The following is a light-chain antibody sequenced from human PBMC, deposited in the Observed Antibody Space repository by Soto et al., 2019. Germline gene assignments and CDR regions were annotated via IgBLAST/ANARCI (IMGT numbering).Light chain of an antibody. CDR1: QSISSY. V-gene: IGKV3-11*02. CDR3: QQRSNWPPIT. Sequence: DILLTQSPSSLSLSAGDRATLSCRASQSISSYLNWYQQKPGQAPKLLIYDASNMATGIPSRFIGSGSGRDFFPFIITIQHADFVVSYCQQRSNWPPITFGQGTRLEI. J-gene: IGKJ5*01. CDR2: DAS.